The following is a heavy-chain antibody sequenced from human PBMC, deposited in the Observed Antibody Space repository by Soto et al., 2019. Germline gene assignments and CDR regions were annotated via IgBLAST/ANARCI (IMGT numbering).Heavy chain of an antibody. D-gene: IGHD3-3*01. V-gene: IGHV4-30-2*01. CDR2: IYHSGST. Sequence: SETLSLTCAVSGGSISSGGYSWSWIRQPPGKGLEWIGYIYHSGSTYYNPSLKSRVTISVDRSKNQFSLKLSSVTAADTAVYYCARELRFLEGMDVWGQGTTVTVSS. CDR3: ARELRFLEGMDV. CDR1: GGSISSGGYS. J-gene: IGHJ6*02.